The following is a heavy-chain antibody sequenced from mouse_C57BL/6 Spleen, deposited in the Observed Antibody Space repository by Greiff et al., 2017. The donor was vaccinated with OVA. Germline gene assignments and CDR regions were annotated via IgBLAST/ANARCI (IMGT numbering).Heavy chain of an antibody. J-gene: IGHJ4*01. CDR2: ISSKSNNYAT. V-gene: IGHV10-1*01. Sequence: EVHLVESGGGLVQPKGSLKLSCAASGFSFNAYAMNWVRQAPGKGLEWVARISSKSNNYATYYAVSVKARVTITREDSASMLYMQINSLKTEDTAVYYCVRHPGYYAMDYWGQGTSVTVSS. CDR1: GFSFNAYA. CDR3: VRHPGYYAMDY.